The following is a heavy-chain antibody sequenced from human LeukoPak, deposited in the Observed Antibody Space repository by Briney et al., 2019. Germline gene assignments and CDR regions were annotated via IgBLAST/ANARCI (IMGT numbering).Heavy chain of an antibody. V-gene: IGHV3-23*01. D-gene: IGHD3-3*01. J-gene: IGHJ6*02. CDR3: AKIHRLRFLEWLFRNYGMDV. CDR2: ISGSGGST. Sequence: GGSLRLSCAASGFTFSSYAMSWVRQAPGKGLEWVSAISGSGGSTYYADSVKGRFTISRDNSKNTLYLQMNSLRAEDTAVYYCAKIHRLRFLEWLFRNYGMDVWGQGTTVTVSS. CDR1: GFTFSSYA.